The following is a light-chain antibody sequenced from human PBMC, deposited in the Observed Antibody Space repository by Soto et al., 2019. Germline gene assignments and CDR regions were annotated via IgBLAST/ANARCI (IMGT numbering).Light chain of an antibody. Sequence: DIQMTQSPSTLSASVGDRVTITCRASESISSWLAWYQQKPGKAPKLLIHQASSLESGVPSRFSGSGSGTEFTLTISSLQPDDFATYYCQQYSSFSSYTFGQGTKLEIK. V-gene: IGKV1-5*03. CDR2: QAS. J-gene: IGKJ2*01. CDR1: ESISSW. CDR3: QQYSSFSSYT.